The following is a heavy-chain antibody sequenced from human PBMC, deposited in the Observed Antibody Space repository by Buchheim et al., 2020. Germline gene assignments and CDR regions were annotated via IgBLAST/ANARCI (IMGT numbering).Heavy chain of an antibody. CDR1: GFTFSSYG. Sequence: QVQLVESGGGVVQPGRSLRLSCAASGFTFSSYGMHWVRQAPGKGLEWVAVISYDGSNKYYADSVKGRFTISRDNSKTTLYLQMNSLRAEDTAVYYCAKDLSVTTFYYYYYGMDVWGQGTT. J-gene: IGHJ6*02. CDR2: ISYDGSNK. D-gene: IGHD4-17*01. V-gene: IGHV3-30*18. CDR3: AKDLSVTTFYYYYYGMDV.